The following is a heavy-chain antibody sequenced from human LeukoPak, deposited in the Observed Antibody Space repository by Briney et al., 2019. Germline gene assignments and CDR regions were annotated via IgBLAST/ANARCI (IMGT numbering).Heavy chain of an antibody. CDR1: GFTFSSYA. Sequence: PGGSLRLSCAASGFTFSSYAMSWVRQAPGKGLEWVSGIRGSGGSTSYADSVKGRFTISSDNSKNTLFLQINSLRVEDAAVYYCAKSLTDIVDTIRSGADDWGQGTLVFVSS. J-gene: IGHJ4*02. V-gene: IGHV3-23*01. D-gene: IGHD5-12*01. CDR2: IRGSGGST. CDR3: AKSLTDIVDTIRSGADD.